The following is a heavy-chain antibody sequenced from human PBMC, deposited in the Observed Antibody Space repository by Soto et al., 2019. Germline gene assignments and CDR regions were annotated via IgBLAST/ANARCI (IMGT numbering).Heavy chain of an antibody. CDR3: ARDGEMATISDYYYYYGMDV. V-gene: IGHV1-69*12. D-gene: IGHD5-12*01. Sequence: QVQLVQSGAEVKKPGSSVKVSCKASGGTFSSYAISWVRQAPGQGLEWMGGIIPIFGTANYAQKFQGRVKITADESTSTAYMELSSLRSEDTAVYYCARDGEMATISDYYYYYGMDVWGQGTTVTVSS. CDR2: IIPIFGTA. J-gene: IGHJ6*02. CDR1: GGTFSSYA.